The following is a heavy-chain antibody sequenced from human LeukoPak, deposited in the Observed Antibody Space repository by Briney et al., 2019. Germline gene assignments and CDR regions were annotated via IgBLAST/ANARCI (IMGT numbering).Heavy chain of an antibody. V-gene: IGHV4-34*01. CDR1: GGSFSGYY. Sequence: PSETLSLTCAVYGGSFSGYYWSWIRQPPGKGLEWIGEINHSGSTNYNPSLKSRVTISVDTSKNQFSLKLSSVTAADTAVYYCARGEGSSWYMNWFDPWGQGTLVTVSS. J-gene: IGHJ5*02. D-gene: IGHD6-13*01. CDR3: ARGEGSSWYMNWFDP. CDR2: INHSGST.